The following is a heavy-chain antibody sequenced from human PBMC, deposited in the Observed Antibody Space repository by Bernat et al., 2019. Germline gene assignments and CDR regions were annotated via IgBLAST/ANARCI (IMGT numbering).Heavy chain of an antibody. V-gene: IGHV1-18*01. Sequence: QAQLEQSGDEVKKPGASMKVSCKASGYTFAHYGVSWVRQAPGQGLEWMGWISGYNGNTTYAQKFQDRVTMTTDTSTRTVYMELRSLRSDDTAVYYCARDPHHSNYDFWTGHDYYYIDIWGTGTTVTVSS. CDR1: GYTFAHYG. J-gene: IGHJ6*03. CDR2: ISGYNGNT. CDR3: ARDPHHSNYDFWTGHDYYYIDI. D-gene: IGHD3-3*01.